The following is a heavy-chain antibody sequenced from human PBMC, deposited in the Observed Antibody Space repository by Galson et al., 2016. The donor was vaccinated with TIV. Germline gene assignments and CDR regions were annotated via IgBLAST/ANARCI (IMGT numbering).Heavy chain of an antibody. V-gene: IGHV3-23*01. J-gene: IGHJ4*02. Sequence: VRQAPGKGLEWVSRISAGGGRTDYADSVKGRFTISRDNPKNTLYLQMSSLRADDTAVYFCAKMDSSGFDYVRRFDFWGQGTLATVSS. CDR3: AKMDSSGFDYVRRFDF. D-gene: IGHD3-22*01. CDR2: ISAGGGRT.